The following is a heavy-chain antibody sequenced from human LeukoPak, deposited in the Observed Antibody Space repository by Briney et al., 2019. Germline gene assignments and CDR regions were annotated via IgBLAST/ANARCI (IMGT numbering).Heavy chain of an antibody. V-gene: IGHV1-18*01. CDR1: GYTFTSYG. Sequence: ASVKVSCKASGYTFTSYGISWVRQAPGQGLEWMGWISAYNGNTNYAQKLQGRVTMTTDTSTSTAYMELRSLRSDDTAVYYCARDAHFVTGIAVAGTSDYWGQGTLVTASS. CDR3: ARDAHFVTGIAVAGTSDY. D-gene: IGHD6-19*01. J-gene: IGHJ4*02. CDR2: ISAYNGNT.